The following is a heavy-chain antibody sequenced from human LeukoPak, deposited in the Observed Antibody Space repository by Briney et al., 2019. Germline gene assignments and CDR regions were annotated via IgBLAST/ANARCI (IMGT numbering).Heavy chain of an antibody. V-gene: IGHV4-61*02. J-gene: IGHJ6*03. CDR1: GGSISSGSYY. D-gene: IGHD3-9*01. CDR2: IYTSGST. CDR3: ARASDILTGVYYYYMDG. Sequence: SQTLSLTWTVSGGSISSGSYYWSWIRQPAGKGLEWIGRIYTSGSTNYTPSLKRRVTISVDKSKNPFSLKLSSVTAADTAVYYCARASDILTGVYYYYMDGWGKRTTVTIS.